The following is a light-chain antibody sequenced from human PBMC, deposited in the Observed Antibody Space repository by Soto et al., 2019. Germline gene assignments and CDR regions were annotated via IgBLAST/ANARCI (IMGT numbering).Light chain of an antibody. J-gene: IGKJ4*01. Sequence: EIVLTQSPCTLSVSRGERATFXXRASQTVSSGFLAWYQQKVGQAPRXXIYGASTRATGIPDRFSGSGSGTDFTLTIDRLEPEDFAVYYCHQYYSSPTTFGGGTKGGYQ. CDR3: HQYYSSPTT. V-gene: IGKV3-20*01. CDR2: GAS. CDR1: QTVSSGF.